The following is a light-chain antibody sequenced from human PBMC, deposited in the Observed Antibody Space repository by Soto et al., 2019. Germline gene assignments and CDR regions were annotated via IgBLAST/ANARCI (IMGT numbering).Light chain of an antibody. Sequence: EIVLTQSPATLSVSPGKKSTLSCRASQIVASNLAWYRQKPGQAPGLLVYGASTRATVIPARFSGGGFGTEFTLTISSLQSEDFAFYYCQQYNNWPYTFGQGTKLEI. CDR3: QQYNNWPYT. CDR2: GAS. J-gene: IGKJ2*01. V-gene: IGKV3-15*01. CDR1: QIVASN.